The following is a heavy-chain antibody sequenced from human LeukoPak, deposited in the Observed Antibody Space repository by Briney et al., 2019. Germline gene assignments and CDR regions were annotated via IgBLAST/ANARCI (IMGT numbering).Heavy chain of an antibody. CDR3: ATNAYCGGDCLG. D-gene: IGHD2-21*02. CDR1: GGFISSGGYY. CDR2: IYYSGST. Sequence: SQTLSLTRTVSGGFISSGGYYWLWIRQQPGKGLVWIGYIYYSGSTYYNPSLKSRVTISVDTSKNQFSLKLSSVTAADTAVYYCATNAYCGGDCLGWGQGALVTVSS. J-gene: IGHJ4*02. V-gene: IGHV4-31*03.